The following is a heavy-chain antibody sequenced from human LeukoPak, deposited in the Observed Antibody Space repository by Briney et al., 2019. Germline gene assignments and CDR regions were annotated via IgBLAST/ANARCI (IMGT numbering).Heavy chain of an antibody. CDR1: GGTFSSYA. Sequence: SVKVSCKASGGTFSSYAISWVRHGPGRGLELMGVIIPIFGTANYAQKFQGRVTITADKSTSTAYMELSSLRSEDTAVYYCARVVDYYYYYGMDVWGKGTTVTVSS. CDR3: ARVVDYYYYYGMDV. CDR2: IIPIFGTA. V-gene: IGHV1-69*06. J-gene: IGHJ6*04.